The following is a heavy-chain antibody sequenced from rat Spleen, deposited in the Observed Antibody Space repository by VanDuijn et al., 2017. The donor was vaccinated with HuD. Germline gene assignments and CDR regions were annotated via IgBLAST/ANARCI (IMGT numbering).Heavy chain of an antibody. CDR3: ARLYYPGITPYYFDY. CDR2: ISPSGVGT. V-gene: IGHV5-25*01. J-gene: IGHJ2*01. CDR1: GFTFSNYY. Sequence: EVQLVESGGGLVQPGRSMKLSCAALGFTFSNYYMAWVRQAPTKGLEWVASISPSGVGTYYRDSMKGRLTPSRDNAKSTLYLQMDSLRSEDTATYYGARLYYPGITPYYFDYWGQGVMVTVSS. D-gene: IGHD1-4*01.